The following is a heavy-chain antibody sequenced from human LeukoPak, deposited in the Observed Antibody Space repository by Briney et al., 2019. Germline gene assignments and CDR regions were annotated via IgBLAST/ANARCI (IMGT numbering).Heavy chain of an antibody. D-gene: IGHD6-13*01. J-gene: IGHJ4*02. Sequence: PSETLSLTCTVSGGSISSSSYYWGWIRQPPGTGLEWIGSIYYSGSTYYNPSLKSRVTISVDTSKNQFSLKLSSVTAADTAVYYCAGQQPALDYWGQGTLVTVSS. CDR3: AGQQPALDY. CDR2: IYYSGST. V-gene: IGHV4-39*07. CDR1: GGSISSSSYY.